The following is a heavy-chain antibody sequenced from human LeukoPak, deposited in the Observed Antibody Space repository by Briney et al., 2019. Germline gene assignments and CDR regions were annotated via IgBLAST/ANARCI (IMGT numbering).Heavy chain of an antibody. D-gene: IGHD5-18*01. CDR3: ARGQNGYSYGFYFDY. CDR2: GDYSGGT. CDR1: GDSFTSVTDY. Sequence: PSETLSLTCTVSGDSFTSVTDYWAWIRQPPGKGLEWIATGDYSGGTYYNPSLESRVAISADMSKNQFSLKLSSVTAADTAVYYCARGQNGYSYGFYFDYWGQGTLVTVSS. J-gene: IGHJ4*02. V-gene: IGHV4-39*07.